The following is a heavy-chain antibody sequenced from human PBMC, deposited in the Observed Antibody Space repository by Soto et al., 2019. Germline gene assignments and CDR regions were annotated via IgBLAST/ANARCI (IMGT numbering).Heavy chain of an antibody. V-gene: IGHV3-23*01. CDR1: GFSFSTYA. CDR3: AKHSEYQLLSWFDP. CDR2: ISAGGGNT. Sequence: EVQLLESGGGLVQSGGSLRLSCAASGFSFSTYAMSWVRQAPGKGLEWVSGISAGGGNTFYADSLRGRFTTSRDNSKNTLYLEIYSLRAEDTALYYCAKHSEYQLLSWFDPWGQGTPVTVSS. D-gene: IGHD2-2*01. J-gene: IGHJ5*02.